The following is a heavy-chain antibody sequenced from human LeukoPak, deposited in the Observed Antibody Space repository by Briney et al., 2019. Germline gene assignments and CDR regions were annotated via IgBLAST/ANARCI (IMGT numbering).Heavy chain of an antibody. Sequence: SETLSLTCAVSGGSFSGGDYSWSWIRQPPGKGLEWIGYIYHSGGFYSNPSLKSRVTMSVDRSKNQFSLKLNSVTAADTAVYYYARFSSLVEAKHLDIWGQGTLVTVSS. J-gene: IGHJ4*02. D-gene: IGHD2-15*01. CDR2: IYHSGGF. CDR1: GGSFSGGDYS. V-gene: IGHV4-30-2*01. CDR3: ARFSSLVEAKHLDI.